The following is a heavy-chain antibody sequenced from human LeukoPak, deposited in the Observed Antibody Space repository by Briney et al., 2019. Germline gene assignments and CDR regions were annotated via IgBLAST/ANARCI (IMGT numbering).Heavy chain of an antibody. J-gene: IGHJ5*01. CDR1: GGSISGYY. D-gene: IGHD3-3*01. Sequence: PSETLSLTCTVSGGSISGYYWSWIRQPPGKGLEWIGYIYYSGSTNYNPSLKSRVTISVDTSKNQISLKLTSVTAADTAIYYCVRLYDFWSGYPGWSDSWGQGTLLTVSS. CDR2: IYYSGST. CDR3: VRLYDFWSGYPGWSDS. V-gene: IGHV4-59*08.